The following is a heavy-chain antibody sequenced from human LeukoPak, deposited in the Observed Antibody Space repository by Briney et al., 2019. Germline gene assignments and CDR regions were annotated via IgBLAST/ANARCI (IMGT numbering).Heavy chain of an antibody. Sequence: GGSLRLPCAASGFTFSSYAMSWVRQAPGKGLEWVSGISGSGHSTYYADSVRGRFTISRDNSKNTLFLQTNSLRAEDTAVYYCAKDHDYGSGSYYPPLDYWGQGTLVTVSS. CDR3: AKDHDYGSGSYYPPLDY. V-gene: IGHV3-23*01. CDR2: ISGSGHST. D-gene: IGHD3-10*01. CDR1: GFTFSSYA. J-gene: IGHJ4*02.